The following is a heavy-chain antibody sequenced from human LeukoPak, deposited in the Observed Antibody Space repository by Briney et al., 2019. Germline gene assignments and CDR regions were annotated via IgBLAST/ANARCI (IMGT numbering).Heavy chain of an antibody. CDR1: GGSISSYY. CDR2: IYYSGST. D-gene: IGHD1-14*01. V-gene: IGHV4-59*01. J-gene: IGHJ4*02. CDR3: ARSRYPTPLDY. Sequence: PSETLSLTCTVSGGSISSYYWSWIRQPPGKGLEWIGYIYYSGSTNYNPSLKSRVTISVDTSKNQSSLKLSSVTAADTAVYYCARSRYPTPLDYWGQGTLVTVSS.